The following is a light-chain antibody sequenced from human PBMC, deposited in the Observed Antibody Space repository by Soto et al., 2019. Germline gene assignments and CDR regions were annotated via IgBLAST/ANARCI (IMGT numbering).Light chain of an antibody. CDR3: QQDGSSSPWT. J-gene: IGKJ1*01. V-gene: IGKV1-5*03. CDR2: KAS. Sequence: DIHMTQSPSTLSASVGDRVTITCRASQSISSWLAWYQQKPGRAPKLLIYKASSLETGVPSRFSGSGSGTDFTLIISSLQPDDFASYYCQQDGSSSPWTFGQGTNVEIK. CDR1: QSISSW.